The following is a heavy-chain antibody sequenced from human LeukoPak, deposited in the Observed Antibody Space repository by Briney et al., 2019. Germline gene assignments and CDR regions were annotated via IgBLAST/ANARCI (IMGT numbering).Heavy chain of an antibody. CDR3: AKLPTGVEVRGAFYFDY. Sequence: GGSLRLSCAASGFTFSSYGMSWVRQAPGKGLEWVSAISGSGGSTYYADSVKGRFTISRDNSKNTLYLQMNGLRAEDTAVYYCAKLPTGVEVRGAFYFDYWGQGTLVTVSS. CDR2: ISGSGGST. CDR1: GFTFSSYG. V-gene: IGHV3-23*01. D-gene: IGHD3-10*01. J-gene: IGHJ4*02.